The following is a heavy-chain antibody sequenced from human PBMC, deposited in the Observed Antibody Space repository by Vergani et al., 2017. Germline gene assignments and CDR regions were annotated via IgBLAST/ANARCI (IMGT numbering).Heavy chain of an antibody. CDR2: ISSSSSYI. J-gene: IGHJ6*02. Sequence: EVQLVESGGGLVKPGGSLRLSCAASGFTFSSYSMNWVRQAPGKGLEWVSSISSSSSYIYYADSVKGRFTISRDNAKNSLYLQMNSLRAEDTAVYYCARDAYCSVGSCYSYYYYYGMDVWGQGTTVTVSS. V-gene: IGHV3-21*01. CDR1: GFTFSSYS. D-gene: IGHD2-15*01. CDR3: ARDAYCSVGSCYSYYYYYGMDV.